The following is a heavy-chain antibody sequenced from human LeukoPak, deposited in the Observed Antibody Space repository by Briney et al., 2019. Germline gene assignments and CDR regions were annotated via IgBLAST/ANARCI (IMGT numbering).Heavy chain of an antibody. Sequence: PSEALSLTCTVSGGSISSYYWSWIRQPAGKGLEWIGRIYTSGSTNYNPSLKSRVTMSVDTSKNQFSLKLSSVTAADTAVYYCARGGADYDILTGYEYWGQGTLVTVSS. D-gene: IGHD3-9*01. J-gene: IGHJ4*02. CDR1: GGSISSYY. CDR3: ARGGADYDILTGYEY. CDR2: IYTSGST. V-gene: IGHV4-4*07.